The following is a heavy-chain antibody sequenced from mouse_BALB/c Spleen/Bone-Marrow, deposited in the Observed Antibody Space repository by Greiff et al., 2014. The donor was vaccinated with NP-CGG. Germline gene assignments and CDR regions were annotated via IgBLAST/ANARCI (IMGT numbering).Heavy chain of an antibody. Sequence: LVESGAELVRPGASVTLSCKASGYTFTDYEMHWMKQTPVHGLEWIGDVDPETGGTAYNQKFKGKATLTADKSSSTAYMELRSLTFEDSAVYYCASYFSYSWFAYWGQGTLVTVSA. V-gene: IGHV1-15*01. D-gene: IGHD2-12*01. J-gene: IGHJ3*01. CDR3: ASYFSYSWFAY. CDR1: GYTFTDYE. CDR2: VDPETGGT.